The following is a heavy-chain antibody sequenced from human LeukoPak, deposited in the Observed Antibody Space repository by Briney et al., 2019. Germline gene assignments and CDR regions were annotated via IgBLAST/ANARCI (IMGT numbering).Heavy chain of an antibody. CDR1: GYSFTSYW. V-gene: IGHV5-51*01. Sequence: GESLKISCKGSGYSFTSYWIGWVRQMPGEGLEWMGIIYPGDSDTRYSPSFQGQVTISADKSISTAYLQWSSLKASDTAMYYCALSLGSYGSGSYNHYYYMDVWGKGTTVTVSS. J-gene: IGHJ6*03. D-gene: IGHD3-10*01. CDR2: IYPGDSDT. CDR3: ALSLGSYGSGSYNHYYYMDV.